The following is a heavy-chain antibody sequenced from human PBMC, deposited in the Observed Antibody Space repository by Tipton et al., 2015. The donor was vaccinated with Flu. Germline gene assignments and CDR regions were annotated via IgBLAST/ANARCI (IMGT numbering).Heavy chain of an antibody. CDR2: IYYTAST. V-gene: IGHV4-61*01. Sequence: TLSLTCTVSGASVSRGSYYWTWIRQPPGKGLEWIAYIYYTASTNYNPSLKSRVTISKDTSKNQFSLKLSSVTAADTAVYYCASISHDYGDPDYWGQGTLVTVSS. CDR1: GASVSRGSYY. D-gene: IGHD4-17*01. CDR3: ASISHDYGDPDY. J-gene: IGHJ4*02.